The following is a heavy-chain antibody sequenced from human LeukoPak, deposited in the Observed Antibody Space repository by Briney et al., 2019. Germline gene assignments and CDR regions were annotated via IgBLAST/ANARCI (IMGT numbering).Heavy chain of an antibody. D-gene: IGHD6-13*01. CDR2: INPNSGGT. V-gene: IGHV1-2*02. J-gene: IGHJ4*02. Sequence: GASVKVSCKASGYTFTGYYMHWVRQAPGQGLEWMGWINPNSGGTNYAQKFQGRVTMTRDTSISTAYMELSRLRSDDTAVYYCASTKPSIAAAGTKEFDYWGQGTLVTVSS. CDR3: ASTKPSIAAAGTKEFDY. CDR1: GYTFTGYY.